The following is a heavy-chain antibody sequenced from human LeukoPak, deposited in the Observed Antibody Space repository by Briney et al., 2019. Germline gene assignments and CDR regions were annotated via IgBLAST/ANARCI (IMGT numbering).Heavy chain of an antibody. CDR1: GFTFSSYW. J-gene: IGHJ5*02. CDR3: ARALAVAGTGGFDP. CDR2: INSDGSST. D-gene: IGHD6-19*01. Sequence: GGSLRLSCAASGFTFSSYWMHWVRQAPGKGLVWVSRINSDGSSTSYADSVKGRFAISRDNAKNTLYLQMNSLRADDTAVYYCARALAVAGTGGFDPWGQGTLVTVSS. V-gene: IGHV3-74*01.